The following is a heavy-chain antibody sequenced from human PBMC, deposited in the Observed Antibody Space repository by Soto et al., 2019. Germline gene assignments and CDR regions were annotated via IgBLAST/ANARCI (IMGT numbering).Heavy chain of an antibody. CDR1: GFTFSSYA. CDR2: ISGSGGST. V-gene: IGHV3-23*01. D-gene: IGHD2-8*01. J-gene: IGHJ5*02. CDR3: AKAPDIVLMVYAIAGWFDP. Sequence: GGSLRLSCAASGFTFSSYAMSWVRQAPGKRLEWVSAISGSGGSTYYADSVKGRFTISRDNSKNTLYLQMNSLRAEDTAVYYCAKAPDIVLMVYAIAGWFDPWGQGTLVTVSS.